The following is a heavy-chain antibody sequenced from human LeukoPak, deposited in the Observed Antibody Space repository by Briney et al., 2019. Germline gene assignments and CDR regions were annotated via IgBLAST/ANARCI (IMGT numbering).Heavy chain of an antibody. CDR1: GGTFSSYT. D-gene: IGHD6-19*01. Sequence: SVKVSCKASGGTFSSYTISWVRQAPGQGLEWMGRITPILGIANYAQKFQGRVTITADKSTSTAYMELSSLRSEDTAVYYCARAYSSGRGYYFDYWGQGTLVTVSS. V-gene: IGHV1-69*02. J-gene: IGHJ4*02. CDR3: ARAYSSGRGYYFDY. CDR2: ITPILGIA.